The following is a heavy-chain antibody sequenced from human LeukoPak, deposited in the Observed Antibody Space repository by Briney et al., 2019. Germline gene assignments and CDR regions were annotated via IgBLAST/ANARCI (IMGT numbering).Heavy chain of an antibody. J-gene: IGHJ4*02. CDR1: GYTLTELS. V-gene: IGHV1-24*01. D-gene: IGHD6-6*01. Sequence: ASVKVSCKVSGYTLTELSMHWVRQAPGKGLEWMGGFDPEDGETIYAQKFQGRVTMTEDTSTDTAYMELSSLRGEDTAVYYCAKPSIAARGGGYYFDYWGQGTLVTVSS. CDR3: AKPSIAARGGGYYFDY. CDR2: FDPEDGET.